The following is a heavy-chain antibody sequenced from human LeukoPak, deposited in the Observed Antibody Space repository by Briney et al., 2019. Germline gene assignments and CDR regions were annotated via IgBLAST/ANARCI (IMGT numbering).Heavy chain of an antibody. CDR1: GGSISSTNW. D-gene: IGHD5-18*01. J-gene: IGHJ4*01. V-gene: IGHV4-4*02. CDR3: ASRGSTGTALVNMFPFDY. Sequence: PSGTLSLTCAVSGGSISSTNWWSWVRQPPGKGLEWIGEIYHSGSTNYNPPLKSRVTISVEKSKNQFSLKLNSVTAADTAVYYCASRGSTGTALVNMFPFDYWGHGTLVTVSS. CDR2: IYHSGST.